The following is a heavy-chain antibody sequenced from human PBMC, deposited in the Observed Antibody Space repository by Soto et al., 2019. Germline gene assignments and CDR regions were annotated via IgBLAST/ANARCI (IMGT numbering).Heavy chain of an antibody. Sequence: SETLSLTCAVSSGSISSSNWWSCVRQPPGKGLEWIGEIYHSGSTNYNPSLKSRVTISVDKSKNQFSLKLSSVTAADTAVYYCARSAGSSWQPYYYYMDVWGKGTTVTVSS. CDR1: SGSISSSNW. CDR3: ARSAGSSWQPYYYYMDV. V-gene: IGHV4-4*02. CDR2: IYHSGST. D-gene: IGHD6-13*01. J-gene: IGHJ6*03.